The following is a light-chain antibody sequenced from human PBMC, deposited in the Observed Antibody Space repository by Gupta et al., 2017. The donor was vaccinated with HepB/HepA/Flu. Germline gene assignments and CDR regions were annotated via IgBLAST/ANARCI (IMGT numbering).Light chain of an antibody. CDR3: GTWYSRLNAFV. Sequence: QSVVTQPPSASGTTGQRVTISCSGSNSNVGSHGINWYQQLPGTAPKLLIYFTNQRPSGVPDRFSGSKSGTSASLAISGLQSEDEADYFCGTWYSRLNAFVFGTGTTVTVL. CDR2: FTN. V-gene: IGLV1-44*01. CDR1: NSNVGSHG. J-gene: IGLJ1*01.